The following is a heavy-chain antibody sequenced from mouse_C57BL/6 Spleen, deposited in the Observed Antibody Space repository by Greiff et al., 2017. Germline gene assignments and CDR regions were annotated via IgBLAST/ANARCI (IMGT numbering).Heavy chain of an antibody. CDR3: ARRRYRNYLYYAMDY. J-gene: IGHJ4*01. V-gene: IGHV1-18*01. D-gene: IGHD2-5*01. Sequence: VQLQQSGPELVKPGASVKIPCKASGYTFTDYNMDWVKQSHGKSLEWIGDINPNNGGTIYNQKFKGKATLTVDKSSSTAYMERRSLTSEDTAVYYCARRRYRNYLYYAMDYWGQGTSVTVSS. CDR2: INPNNGGT. CDR1: GYTFTDYN.